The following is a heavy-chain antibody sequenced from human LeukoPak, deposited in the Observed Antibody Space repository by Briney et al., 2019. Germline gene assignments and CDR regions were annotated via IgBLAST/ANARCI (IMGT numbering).Heavy chain of an antibody. CDR2: ISGSGDKT. CDR3: AKPSGDYDYFDY. J-gene: IGHJ4*02. V-gene: IGHV3-23*01. Sequence: GGSLRLSCAASGFAFSTYALTWVRQTPGKGPEWVSGISGSGDKTYYADSVKGRFTISRDNSKNTMFLRMNNLRVEDTATYYCAKPSGDYDYFDYWGQGALVTVSS. CDR1: GFAFSTYA. D-gene: IGHD3-22*01.